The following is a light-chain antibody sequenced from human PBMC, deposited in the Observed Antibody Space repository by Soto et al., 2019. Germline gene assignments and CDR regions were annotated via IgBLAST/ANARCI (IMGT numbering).Light chain of an antibody. CDR3: QSYDSSNVV. CDR2: EDN. V-gene: IGLV6-57*04. J-gene: IGLJ2*01. Sequence: NLMLTQPHSVSESPGKTVTISCTRSSGSLASNYVQWYQQRPGSAPTTVIYEDNQRPSGVPDRFSGSIDSSSNSASLTISGLKTEDEADYYCQSYDSSNVVFGGGTKLTVL. CDR1: SGSLASNY.